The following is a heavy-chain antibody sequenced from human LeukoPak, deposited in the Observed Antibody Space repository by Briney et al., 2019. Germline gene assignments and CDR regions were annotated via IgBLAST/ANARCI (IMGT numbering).Heavy chain of an antibody. CDR1: GGTFSSYA. Sequence: EASVKVSCKASGGTFSSYAISWVRQAPGQGLEWMGGIIPIFGTANYAQKFQGRVTITTDEYTSTAYMELSSLRSEDTAVYYCARDSDYYDSSGYYQRGEYFQHWGQGTLVTVSS. D-gene: IGHD3-22*01. J-gene: IGHJ1*01. CDR2: IIPIFGTA. V-gene: IGHV1-69*05. CDR3: ARDSDYYDSSGYYQRGEYFQH.